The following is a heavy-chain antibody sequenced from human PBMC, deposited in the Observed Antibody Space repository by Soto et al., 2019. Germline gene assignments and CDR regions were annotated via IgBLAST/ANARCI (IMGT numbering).Heavy chain of an antibody. CDR3: ASNRYYDILTGYQHYYYYYGMDV. J-gene: IGHJ6*02. D-gene: IGHD3-9*01. V-gene: IGHV1-69*13. Sequence: SVKVSCKASGGTFSSYAISWVRQAPGQGLEWMGGIIPIFGTANYAQKFQGRVTITADESTSTACMELSSLRSEDTAVYYCASNRYYDILTGYQHYYYYYGMDVWGQGTTVTVSS. CDR1: GGTFSSYA. CDR2: IIPIFGTA.